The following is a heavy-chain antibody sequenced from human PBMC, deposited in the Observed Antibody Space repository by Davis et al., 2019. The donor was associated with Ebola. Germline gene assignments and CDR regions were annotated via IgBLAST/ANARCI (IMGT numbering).Heavy chain of an antibody. D-gene: IGHD2-2*01. V-gene: IGHV4-4*07. CDR3: ALSETSFRVWFDP. Sequence: PGGSLRLSCSVSGGSMSRYYWSWIRQPAGKGLEWIGHVYTSGYTNYNPSLKSRVTISADTSNNQFSLRLTSVTAADTAVYYCALSETSFRVWFDPWGQGTLVTVSS. CDR2: VYTSGYT. J-gene: IGHJ5*02. CDR1: GGSMSRYY.